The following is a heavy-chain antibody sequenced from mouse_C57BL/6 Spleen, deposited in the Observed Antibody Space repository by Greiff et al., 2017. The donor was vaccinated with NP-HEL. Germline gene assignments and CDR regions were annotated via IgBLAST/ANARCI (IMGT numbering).Heavy chain of an antibody. CDR2: ISDGGSYT. D-gene: IGHD2-5*01. V-gene: IGHV5-4*01. Sequence: EVQLKESGGGLVKPGGSLKLSCAASGFTFSSYAMSWVRQTPEKRLEWVATISDGGSYTYYPDNVKGRFTISRDNAKNNLYLQMSHLKSEDTAMYYCAREGIVTYFDYWGQGTTLTVSS. CDR3: AREGIVTYFDY. CDR1: GFTFSSYA. J-gene: IGHJ2*01.